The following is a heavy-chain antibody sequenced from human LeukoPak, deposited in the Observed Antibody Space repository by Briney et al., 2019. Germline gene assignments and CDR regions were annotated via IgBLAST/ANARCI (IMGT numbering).Heavy chain of an antibody. V-gene: IGHV3-21*01. CDR1: GFSFSDYS. CDR3: ARLLGYYYDSSGYEDAFDI. CDR2: ISSSSSYI. Sequence: GGSLRLSCAASGFSFSDYSMNWVRQAPGKGLEWVSSISSSSSYIYYADSVKGRFTISRDNAKNSLYLQMNSLRAEDTAVYYCARLLGYYYDSSGYEDAFDIWGQGTMVTVSS. J-gene: IGHJ3*02. D-gene: IGHD3-22*01.